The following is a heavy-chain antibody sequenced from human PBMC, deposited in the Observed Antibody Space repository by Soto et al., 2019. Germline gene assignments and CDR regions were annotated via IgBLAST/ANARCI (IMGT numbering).Heavy chain of an antibody. CDR2: FGSGGGYK. Sequence: PGRSLRLPCAGSAYTYRTHALSWVRQASGKGLEWGSAFGSGGGYKRYAASGGGRFTVSRDDSKSTLYLQMNDLRAEDAAVYYCVKYLTTVVTGWGQGSLVTVSS. J-gene: IGHJ4*02. CDR3: VKYLTTVVTG. CDR1: AYTYRTHA. V-gene: IGHV3-23*01. D-gene: IGHD4-4*01.